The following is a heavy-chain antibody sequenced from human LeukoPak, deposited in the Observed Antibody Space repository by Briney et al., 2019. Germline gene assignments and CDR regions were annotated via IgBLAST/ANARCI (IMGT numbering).Heavy chain of an antibody. CDR1: GGSVTSSTFS. Sequence: TSETLSLTCTVSGGSVTSSTFSWAWIRQPPRKGLEWIGNIYTSGNTYYNPSLKSRVTMSVDTSKNQCSLKLSSVTAADTAVYYCARRGTAGSGSYYFDHWGQGTLVTVSS. V-gene: IGHV4-39*01. CDR3: ARRGTAGSGSYYFDH. J-gene: IGHJ4*02. D-gene: IGHD6-19*01. CDR2: IYTSGNT.